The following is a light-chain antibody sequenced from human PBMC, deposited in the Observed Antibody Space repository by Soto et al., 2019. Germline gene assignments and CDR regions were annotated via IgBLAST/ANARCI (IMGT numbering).Light chain of an antibody. CDR1: QTIGTY. CDR2: DAS. V-gene: IGKV1-39*01. J-gene: IGKJ1*01. CDR3: QQSYKTPLT. Sequence: IEVTQSPSSLAASLGDRVTITCRASQTIGTYVNWYRQKSGAAPELLIYDASTLQSGVPSRFRGGASGTDFTLTISSLQLDDLATYYCQQSYKTPLTFGQGTKVEIK.